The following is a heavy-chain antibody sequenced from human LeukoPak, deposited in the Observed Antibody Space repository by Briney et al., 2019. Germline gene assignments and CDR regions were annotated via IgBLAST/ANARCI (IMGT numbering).Heavy chain of an antibody. Sequence: GGSLRLSCAASGFTVSSNSMSWVRQAPGKGLEWVSAISGSGGSTYYADSVKGRFTVSRDNSKNTLYLQMNSLRAEDTAVYYCAKDLYDSSGYYYGGALDYWGQGTLVTVSS. CDR1: GFTVSSNS. D-gene: IGHD3-22*01. V-gene: IGHV3-23*01. CDR2: ISGSGGST. J-gene: IGHJ4*02. CDR3: AKDLYDSSGYYYGGALDY.